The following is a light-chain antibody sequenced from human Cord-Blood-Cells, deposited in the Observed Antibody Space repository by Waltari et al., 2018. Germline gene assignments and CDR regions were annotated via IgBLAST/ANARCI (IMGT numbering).Light chain of an antibody. Sequence: QSALTQPPSASGSPGPSVTISCTGTSSDVGGYNYVSWYQQHPGKAPKLMIYEVSKRPSGVPDRFSGSKSGNTASLTVSGLQDEDEADYYCSSYAGSNKVFGGGTKLTVL. CDR1: SSDVGGYNY. CDR3: SSYAGSNKV. CDR2: EVS. V-gene: IGLV2-8*01. J-gene: IGLJ2*01.